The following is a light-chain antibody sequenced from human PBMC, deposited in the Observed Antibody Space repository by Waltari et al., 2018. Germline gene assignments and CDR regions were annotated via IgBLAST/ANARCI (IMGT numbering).Light chain of an antibody. CDR3: SSYATGSNSV. J-gene: IGLJ1*01. CDR2: NVN. Sequence: QSALTQPASVSGSPGQSITISCTGTSSDVGGYNFVSWYQHHPGKAPQPMIYNVNNRPSGVSDRVAGSKSGNTASLTISGLQAEDEADYYCSSYATGSNSVFGSGTKVTVL. V-gene: IGLV2-14*03. CDR1: SSDVGGYNF.